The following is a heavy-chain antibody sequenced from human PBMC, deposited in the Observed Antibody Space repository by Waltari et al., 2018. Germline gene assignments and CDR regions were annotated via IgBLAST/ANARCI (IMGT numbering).Heavy chain of an antibody. D-gene: IGHD3-9*01. CDR3: ARTPRCRYFDRLLGY. V-gene: IGHV1-18*04. J-gene: IGHJ4*02. CDR2: NSAYTGNT. Sequence: QVQLVQSGAAVKKPGASVPVSCTASGYTFTSYGISWVRQAPGQGLEWMEWNSAYTGNTTYAQKLQGRVSMTTDTSTSAAYMELRSLGTDDTAVYYCARTPRCRYFDRLLGYWRQGTRVTGSS. CDR1: GYTFTSYG.